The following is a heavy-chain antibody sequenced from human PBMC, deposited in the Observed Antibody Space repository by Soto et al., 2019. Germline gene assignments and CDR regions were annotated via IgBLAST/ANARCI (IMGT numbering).Heavy chain of an antibody. CDR2: IIPIFGTA. CDR3: ARDLGYCSSTSCYHYYYYGMDV. V-gene: IGHV1-69*06. CDR1: GGTFSSYA. J-gene: IGHJ6*02. D-gene: IGHD2-2*01. Sequence: QVQLVQSGAEVKKPGSSVKVSCKASGGTFSSYAIGWVRQAPGQGLEWMGGIIPIFGTANYAQKFQGRVTITADKSTSTAYMELSSLRSEDTAVYYCARDLGYCSSTSCYHYYYYGMDVWGQGTTVTVSS.